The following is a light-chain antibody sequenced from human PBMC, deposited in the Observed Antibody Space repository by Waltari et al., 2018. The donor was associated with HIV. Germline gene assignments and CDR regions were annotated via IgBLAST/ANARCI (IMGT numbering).Light chain of an antibody. Sequence: HSVLAQPPSVSGAPGQGVSISCNGTSSNVGTQFGVHWYQRVPGGAPRLLIFANSHRPSGVPDRFSGSKSDTSASLAITELQPEDEADYFCQSYDTGLHSWVFGGGTKLTVL. CDR3: QSYDTGLHSWV. CDR1: SSNVGTQFG. J-gene: IGLJ3*02. V-gene: IGLV1-40*01. CDR2: ANS.